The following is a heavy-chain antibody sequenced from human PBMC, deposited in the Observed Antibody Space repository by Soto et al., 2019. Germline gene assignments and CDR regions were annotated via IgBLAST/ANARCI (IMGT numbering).Heavy chain of an antibody. Sequence: GESLKISCKGSGYSFTSYWIGWVRQMTGKGLEWMGIIYPGDSDTRYSPSFQGQVTISADKSISTAYLQWSSLKASDTAMYYCARRGIQGYCSGGSCYWRAFDIWGQGTMVTVSS. CDR1: GYSFTSYW. D-gene: IGHD2-15*01. CDR2: IYPGDSDT. CDR3: ARRGIQGYCSGGSCYWRAFDI. V-gene: IGHV5-51*01. J-gene: IGHJ3*02.